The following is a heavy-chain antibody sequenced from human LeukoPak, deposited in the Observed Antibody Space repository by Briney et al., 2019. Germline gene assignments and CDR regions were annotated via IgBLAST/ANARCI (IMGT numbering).Heavy chain of an antibody. CDR1: EFTTSSYW. J-gene: IGHJ6*02. Sequence: GGSLRLSCAAAEFTTSSYWMSWVRQAPGKGLEWVSAISGSGGSTYYADSVKGRFTISRDNSKNTLYLQMNSLRAEDTAVYYCAKDTIFGVVIIRLSMDVWGQGTTVTVSS. V-gene: IGHV3-23*01. CDR3: AKDTIFGVVIIRLSMDV. CDR2: ISGSGGST. D-gene: IGHD3-3*01.